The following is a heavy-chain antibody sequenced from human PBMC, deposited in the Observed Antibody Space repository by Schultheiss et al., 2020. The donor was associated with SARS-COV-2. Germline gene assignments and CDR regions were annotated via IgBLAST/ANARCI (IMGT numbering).Heavy chain of an antibody. CDR2: ISAHSGNT. J-gene: IGHJ4*02. Sequence: ASVKVSCKASGYTFTSYGISWVRQAPGQGLEWMGWISAHSGNTNYTQKFQDRVTMTTDTSTSTAYMELRSLRSDDTAVFYCARTFYGSGSHFDPLFDYWGQGTLVTVSS. CDR1: GYTFTSYG. D-gene: IGHD3-10*01. V-gene: IGHV1-18*01. CDR3: ARTFYGSGSHFDPLFDY.